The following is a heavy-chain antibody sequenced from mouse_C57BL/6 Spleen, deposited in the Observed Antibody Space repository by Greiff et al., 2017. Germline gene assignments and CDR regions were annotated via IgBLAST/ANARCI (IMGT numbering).Heavy chain of an antibody. D-gene: IGHD1-1*01. CDR2: ISDGGSYT. Sequence: EVKLEESGGGLVKPGGSLKLSCAASGFTFSSYAMSWVRQTPEKRLEWVATISDGGSYTYYPDNVKGRFTISRDNAKNNLYLQMSHLKSEDTAMFYCARDEGYYYGSSYGYFDVWGTGTTVTVSS. V-gene: IGHV5-4*01. J-gene: IGHJ1*03. CDR1: GFTFSSYA. CDR3: ARDEGYYYGSSYGYFDV.